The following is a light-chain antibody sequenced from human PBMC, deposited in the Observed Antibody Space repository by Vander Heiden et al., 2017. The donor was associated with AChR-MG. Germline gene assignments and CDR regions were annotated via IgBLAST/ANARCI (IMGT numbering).Light chain of an antibody. V-gene: IGKV3D-15*01. CDR2: DTS. J-gene: IGKJ1*01. CDR1: QSVRTN. Sequence: EVVLTQSPATLSVSPGETGILSCRASQSVRTNLAWYQQRPGQPPRLLLYDTSTRATDIPARFSGSGSGTEFTLTISTLQSEDVAVYYCQQYNNWPPWTFGQGTKVEIK. CDR3: QQYNNWPPWT.